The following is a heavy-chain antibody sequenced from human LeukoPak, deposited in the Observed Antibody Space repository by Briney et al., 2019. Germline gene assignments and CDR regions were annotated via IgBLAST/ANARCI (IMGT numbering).Heavy chain of an antibody. D-gene: IGHD3-10*01. CDR3: ARAFGSGSQVINYFDF. J-gene: IGHJ4*02. CDR1: GFTFITYR. V-gene: IGHV3-74*01. Sequence: GGSLRLSSAASGFTFITYRMHWLPQAPGKGLVWFSSINSDGSTTTYAETVKGRFTISRDNAKNMVYLQMNSLRAEDTAVYYCARAFGSGSQVINYFDFWGQGTLVTVSS. CDR2: INSDGSTT.